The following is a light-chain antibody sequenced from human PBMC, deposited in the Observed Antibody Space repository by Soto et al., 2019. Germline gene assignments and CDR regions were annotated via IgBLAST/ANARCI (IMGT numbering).Light chain of an antibody. V-gene: IGKV3-20*01. J-gene: IGKJ1*01. CDR3: QQYGSSGT. CDR1: ESVSNNY. CDR2: GAS. Sequence: LTQSPYTLSLSAGETATLSCKASESVSNNYLAWYQQKPGHAPSLLIYGASNRATGIPDRLSGSGSGTDFTLTISRLEPEDSAVYYCQQYGSSGTFGQGTKVDIK.